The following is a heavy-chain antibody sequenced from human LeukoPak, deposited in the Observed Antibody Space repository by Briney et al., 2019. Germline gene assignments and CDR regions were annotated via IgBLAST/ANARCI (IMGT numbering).Heavy chain of an antibody. CDR1: GYTFTSYG. D-gene: IGHD1-26*01. J-gene: IGHJ6*02. CDR3: ARDGTRPYYYYGMDV. V-gene: IGHV1-18*01. Sequence: ASVKVSCKASGYTFTSYGISWVRQAPGQGLEWMGWISAYNGNTNYAQELQGRVTMTTDTSTSTAYMELRSLRSDDTAVYYCARDGTRPYYYYGMDVWGQGTTVTVSS. CDR2: ISAYNGNT.